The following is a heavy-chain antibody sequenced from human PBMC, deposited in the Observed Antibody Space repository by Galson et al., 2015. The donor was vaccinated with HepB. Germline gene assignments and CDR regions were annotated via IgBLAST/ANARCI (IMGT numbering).Heavy chain of an antibody. CDR3: ARDSGADYYDSSRSFFFDI. Sequence: SVKVSCKASGYTFTSYAMHWVRQAPGQRLEWMGWINAGNGNTKYSQKFQGRVTITRDTSASTAYMELSSLRSEDTAVYYCARDSGADYYDSSRSFFFDIWGQGTMVTVSS. D-gene: IGHD3-22*01. J-gene: IGHJ3*02. V-gene: IGHV1-3*01. CDR1: GYTFTSYA. CDR2: INAGNGNT.